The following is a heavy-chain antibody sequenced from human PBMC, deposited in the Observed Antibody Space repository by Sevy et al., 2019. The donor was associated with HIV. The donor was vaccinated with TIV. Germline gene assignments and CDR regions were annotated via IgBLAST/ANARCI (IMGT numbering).Heavy chain of an antibody. CDR1: GFTFGDYC. Sequence: GGSLRLSYTASGFTFGDYCMSWVRQAPGKGLEWVAFLKSDVYGGTVDHAASVRGRFVISRDDSKTIAYLQMNDLKTEDTGVYYCTRWKAAQSIFDYWGQGALVTVSS. CDR2: LKSDVYGGTV. J-gene: IGHJ4*02. CDR3: TRWKAAQSIFDY. D-gene: IGHD6-13*01. V-gene: IGHV3-49*04.